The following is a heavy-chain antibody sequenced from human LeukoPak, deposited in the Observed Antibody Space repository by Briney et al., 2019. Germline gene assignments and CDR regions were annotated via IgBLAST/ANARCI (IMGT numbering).Heavy chain of an antibody. D-gene: IGHD3-10*01. V-gene: IGHV4-39*07. CDR1: GGSISSSSYY. CDR3: ARDGMVREFRGKIDP. Sequence: PSETLSLTCTVSGGSISSSSYYWGWIRQPPGKGLEWIGSIYYSGSTYYNPSLKSRVTISVDTSKNQFSLKLSSVTAADTAVYYCARDGMVREFRGKIDPWGQGTLVTVSS. J-gene: IGHJ5*02. CDR2: IYYSGST.